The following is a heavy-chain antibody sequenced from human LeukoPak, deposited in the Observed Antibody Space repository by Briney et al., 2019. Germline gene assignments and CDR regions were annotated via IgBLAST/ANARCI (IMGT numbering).Heavy chain of an antibody. CDR2: ISGYNGNT. J-gene: IGHJ3*02. CDR3: ARRRIVAGTDAFDI. V-gene: IGHV1-18*01. CDR1: GYTFTNYG. D-gene: IGHD6-19*01. Sequence: ASVKVSCKASGYTFTNYGISWVRQAPGQGLEWMGRISGYNGNTNYAQELQGRVTMTTDTSTNTAYMELRSLRSDDTAVYYCARRRIVAGTDAFDIWGQGTMVTVSS.